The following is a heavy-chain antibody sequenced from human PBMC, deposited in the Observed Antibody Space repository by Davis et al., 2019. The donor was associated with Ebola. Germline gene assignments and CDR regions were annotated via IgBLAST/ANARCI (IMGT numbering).Heavy chain of an antibody. D-gene: IGHD4-17*01. CDR3: AKGGNYGDYSG. Sequence: GGSLRLSCAASGFTFSSYSMNWVRQAPGKGLEWVALISFDGTTENYADSVKGRFTITRDNSKNTLYLQMNSLRAEDTAVYYCAKGGNYGDYSGWGQGTLVTVPS. CDR2: ISFDGTTE. V-gene: IGHV3-30*18. CDR1: GFTFSSYS. J-gene: IGHJ4*02.